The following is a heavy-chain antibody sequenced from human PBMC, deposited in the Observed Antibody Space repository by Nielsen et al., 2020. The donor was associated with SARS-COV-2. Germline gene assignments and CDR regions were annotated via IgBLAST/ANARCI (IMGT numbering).Heavy chain of an antibody. D-gene: IGHD3-10*01. J-gene: IGHJ2*01. Sequence: GESLKISCAASGFTFSSYSMNWVRQAPGKGLEWVSYISSSSSTIYYADSVKGRFTISRDNAKNSLYLQMNSLRAEDTAVYYCARDWVVRGGWYFDLWGRGTLVTVSS. CDR3: ARDWVVRGGWYFDL. CDR1: GFTFSSYS. V-gene: IGHV3-48*04. CDR2: ISSSSSTI.